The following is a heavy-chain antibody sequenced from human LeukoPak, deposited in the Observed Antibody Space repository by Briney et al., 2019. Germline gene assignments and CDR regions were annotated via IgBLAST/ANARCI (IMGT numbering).Heavy chain of an antibody. D-gene: IGHD4-17*01. Sequence: SETLSLTCTVSGGSISSYYWSWIRQPPGKGLEWIGYIYYSGSTNYNPSLKSRVTISVDTSRNQFSLRLSSVTAADTAVYYCARVTTVTTYYYYGMDVWGQGTTVTVSS. CDR3: ARVTTVTTYYYYGMDV. CDR1: GGSISSYY. V-gene: IGHV4-59*01. J-gene: IGHJ6*02. CDR2: IYYSGST.